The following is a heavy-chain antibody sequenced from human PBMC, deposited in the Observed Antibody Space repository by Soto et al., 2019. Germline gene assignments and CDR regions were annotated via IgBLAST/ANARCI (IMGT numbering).Heavy chain of an antibody. V-gene: IGHV4-39*01. Sequence: PSETLSLTCNVSGDSMTSPPYYWGWIRQPPGKGLEWIGTVYYSGATYYNPSLRGRLTVSADTSKNYFSLRLTSVTAADTAVYYCARHDDCFDPWGQRILVTVSS. CDR2: VYYSGAT. CDR1: GDSMTSPPYY. CDR3: ARHDDCFDP. J-gene: IGHJ5*02.